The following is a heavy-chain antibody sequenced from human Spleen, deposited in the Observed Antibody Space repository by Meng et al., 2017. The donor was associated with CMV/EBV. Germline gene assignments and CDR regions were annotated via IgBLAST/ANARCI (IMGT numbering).Heavy chain of an antibody. Sequence: CTVSGGSISSDDYCWSWIRQPPGKGLEWIGYIYYSGSTYYNPSLKSRVNISVDTSKNQFSLKLSSVTAADTAVYYCARGDNGGWFDPWGQGTLVTVSS. J-gene: IGHJ5*02. CDR3: ARGDNGGWFDP. CDR2: IYYSGST. CDR1: GGSISSDDYC. V-gene: IGHV4-30-4*08. D-gene: IGHD2-8*01.